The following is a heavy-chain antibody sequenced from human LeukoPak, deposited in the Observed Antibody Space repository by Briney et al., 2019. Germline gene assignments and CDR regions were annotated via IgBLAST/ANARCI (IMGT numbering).Heavy chain of an antibody. D-gene: IGHD3-22*01. V-gene: IGHV3-11*05. CDR2: ISSSSSYT. CDR1: GFAFSDYY. CDR3: AREGYDSSGYYLHNYFDP. Sequence: KPGGSLTLSCTVSGFAFSDYYMAWIRQAPGKGLEWVSYISSSSSYTNYADSVKGRFTISRDNAKKALYLHMRGLRVEDTAIYYCAREGYDSSGYYLHNYFDPWGQGTLVTVSS. J-gene: IGHJ5*02.